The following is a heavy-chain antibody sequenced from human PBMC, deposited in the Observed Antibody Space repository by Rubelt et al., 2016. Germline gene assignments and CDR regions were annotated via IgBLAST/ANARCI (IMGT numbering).Heavy chain of an antibody. Sequence: QVQLQQWGAGLLKPSETLSLTCAVYGGSFSGYYWSWIRQPPGKGLEWIGEINHSGRTNYNPSLKIRVTSSVDTSKNQFSLKLISVTAADTAVYYCARGPVRGNYYFDYWGQGTLVTVSS. J-gene: IGHJ4*02. V-gene: IGHV4-34*01. CDR2: INHSGRT. D-gene: IGHD1-7*01. CDR1: GGSFSGYY. CDR3: ARGPVRGNYYFDY.